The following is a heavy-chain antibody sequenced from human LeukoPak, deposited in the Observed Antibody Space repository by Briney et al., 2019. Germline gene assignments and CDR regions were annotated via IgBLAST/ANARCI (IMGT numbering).Heavy chain of an antibody. D-gene: IGHD3-10*01. Sequence: PSQTLSLTCTVSGGSISSGDYYWSWIRQPTGRGLEWIGYIYYSGSTYYNPSLKSRVTISVDTSKNQFSLKLSSVTAADTAVYYCARGRGLTMVRGIIDYWGQGTLVTVSS. V-gene: IGHV4-30-4*01. J-gene: IGHJ4*02. CDR1: GGSISSGDYY. CDR3: ARGRGLTMVRGIIDY. CDR2: IYYSGST.